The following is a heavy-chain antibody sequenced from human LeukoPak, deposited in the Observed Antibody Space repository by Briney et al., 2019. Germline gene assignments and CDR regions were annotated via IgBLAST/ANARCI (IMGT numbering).Heavy chain of an antibody. V-gene: IGHV3-66*01. CDR3: ARPDIVVVPAARSGPPRQKYYYYGMDV. D-gene: IGHD2-2*01. Sequence: GGSLRLSCAASGLTVSSNYMTWVRQAPGKGLEWVSVLYSGGSAYYTDSVKGRFTISRDNAKNSLYLQMNSLRAEDTAVYYCARPDIVVVPAARSGPPRQKYYYYGMDVWGQGTTVTVSS. CDR1: GLTVSSNY. CDR2: LYSGGSA. J-gene: IGHJ6*02.